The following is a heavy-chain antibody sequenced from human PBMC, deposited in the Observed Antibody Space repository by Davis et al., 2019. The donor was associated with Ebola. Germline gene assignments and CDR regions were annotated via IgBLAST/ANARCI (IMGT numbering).Heavy chain of an antibody. J-gene: IGHJ6*04. Sequence: ASVKVSCKTSGYTFPSYGISWVRQAPGQGLEWMGWISASDGHTNYAQNFLGRVSMTIDVSTATAYMELRSLRSDDTAVYYCARGGVPGTGDYALDVWGKGTTVTVSS. V-gene: IGHV1-18*01. D-gene: IGHD3-10*01. CDR2: ISASDGHT. CDR3: ARGGVPGTGDYALDV. CDR1: GYTFPSYG.